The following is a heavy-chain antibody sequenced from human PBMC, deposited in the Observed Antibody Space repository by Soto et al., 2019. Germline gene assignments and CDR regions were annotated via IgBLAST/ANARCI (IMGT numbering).Heavy chain of an antibody. V-gene: IGHV3-48*03. CDR3: AKPWLSSSGWLLDY. CDR2: ISSAGDSS. D-gene: IGHD6-19*01. J-gene: IGHJ4*02. CDR1: GFTFSSYE. Sequence: EVQLVESGGGLAQPGGSVRLSCAASGFTFSSYEMNWVRQAPGKTLEWVSYISSAGDSSYYADSVKSRFTISRDNAKNSLYLQMNSLRAEDTAVYYCAKPWLSSSGWLLDYWGQGTLVTVSS.